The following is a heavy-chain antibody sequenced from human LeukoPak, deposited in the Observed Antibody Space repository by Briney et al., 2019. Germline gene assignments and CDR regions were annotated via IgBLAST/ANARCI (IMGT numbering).Heavy chain of an antibody. Sequence: SETLSLTCSVSGGAFNTYYWSWIRQPPVKGLEWIGYIYYSGSTNYNPSLKSRVTISVDTSKNQFSLKLNSVTAADTAVYYCARMGDGYNRRDFDYWGQGTLVSVSS. V-gene: IGHV4-59*12. D-gene: IGHD5-24*01. CDR1: GGAFNTYY. CDR3: ARMGDGYNRRDFDY. CDR2: IYYSGST. J-gene: IGHJ4*02.